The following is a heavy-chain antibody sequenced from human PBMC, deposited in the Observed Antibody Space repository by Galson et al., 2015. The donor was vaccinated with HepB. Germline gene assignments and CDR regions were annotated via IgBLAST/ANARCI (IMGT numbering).Heavy chain of an antibody. D-gene: IGHD3-3*01. CDR1: GYTFTGYY. V-gene: IGHV1-2*02. J-gene: IGHJ6*03. CDR2: IKPNSGGT. CDR3: ARVLLEPVTISDYYYSMDV. Sequence: SVKVSCKASGYTFTGYYMHWVRQAPGQGLEWMGWIKPNSGGTKYAQKFQGRVTMTRDTSTSTAYMELSSLTSDDTAVYFCARVLLEPVTISDYYYSMDVWGKVTTVTVSS.